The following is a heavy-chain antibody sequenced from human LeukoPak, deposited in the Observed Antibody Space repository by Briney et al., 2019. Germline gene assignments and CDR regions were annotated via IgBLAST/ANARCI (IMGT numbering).Heavy chain of an antibody. CDR1: GFTFSNYW. CDR3: ARGRFIPDTTTYYFDY. Sequence: GGSLRLSCAASGFTFSNYWMSWVRQAPGKGLEWVANINQDGRQRYYVDSVKGRFTISRDNAKSSFYLQMDSLRADDTAVYYCARGRFIPDTTTYYFDYWGQGTLVTVSS. CDR2: INQDGRQR. V-gene: IGHV3-7*03. D-gene: IGHD3-16*01. J-gene: IGHJ4*02.